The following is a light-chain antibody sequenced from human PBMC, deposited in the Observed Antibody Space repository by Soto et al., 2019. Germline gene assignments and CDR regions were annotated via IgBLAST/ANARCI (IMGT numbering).Light chain of an antibody. CDR2: DVS. CDR3: SSYKRSSTYV. Sequence: QSVLTQPASVSGSPGQSITISCTGTSSDVGGYNYVSWYRQHPGRAPKLMIYDVSNRPSGVSNRFSGSKSGNTASLTISGLQAEDEDDHYCSSYKRSSTYVFGTGTKVTVL. J-gene: IGLJ1*01. V-gene: IGLV2-14*01. CDR1: SSDVGGYNY.